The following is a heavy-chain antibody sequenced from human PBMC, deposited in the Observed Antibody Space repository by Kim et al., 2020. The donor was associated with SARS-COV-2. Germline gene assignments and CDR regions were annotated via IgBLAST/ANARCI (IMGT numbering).Heavy chain of an antibody. D-gene: IGHD5-18*01. CDR3: ASIGVDTNY. CDR2: GGT. J-gene: IGHJ4*02. Sequence: GGTNYAQKFQGRVTMTRDTSISTAYMELSRLRSDDTAVYYCASIGVDTNYWGQGTLVTVSS. V-gene: IGHV1-2*02.